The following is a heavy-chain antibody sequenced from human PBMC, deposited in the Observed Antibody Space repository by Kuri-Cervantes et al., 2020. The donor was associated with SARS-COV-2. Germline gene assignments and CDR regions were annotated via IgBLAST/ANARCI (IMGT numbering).Heavy chain of an antibody. V-gene: IGHV4-39*01. D-gene: IGHD3-16*02. CDR2: INYSGST. J-gene: IGHJ3*02. CDR3: ARLSPPKDAFDI. Sequence: SETLSLTCTVSGGSFSSSSFYWGWIRQPPGKGLEWIGSINYSGSTYYNPSLKSRVTISVDTSKNQFSLKLSSVTAADTAVYYCARLSPPKDAFDIWGQGTMVTVSS. CDR1: GGSFSSSSFY.